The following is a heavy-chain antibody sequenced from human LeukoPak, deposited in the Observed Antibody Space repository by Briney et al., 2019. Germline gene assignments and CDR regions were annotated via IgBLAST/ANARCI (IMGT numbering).Heavy chain of an antibody. CDR1: GFTFSSYA. V-gene: IGHV3-64*01. J-gene: IGHJ4*02. D-gene: IGHD2-2*01. CDR2: ISSNGGST. Sequence: GGSLRLSCAASGFTFSSYAMHWVRQAPRKGLEYVSAISSNGGSTYYANSVKGRFTISRDNSKNTLYLQMGSLRAEDMAVYYCARDGAGYCSSTSCFPKPFDYWGQGTLVTVSS. CDR3: ARDGAGYCSSTSCFPKPFDY.